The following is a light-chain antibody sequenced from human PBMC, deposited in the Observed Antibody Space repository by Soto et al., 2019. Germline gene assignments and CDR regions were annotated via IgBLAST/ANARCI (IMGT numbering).Light chain of an antibody. J-gene: IGKJ4*02. V-gene: IGKV3-11*01. CDR1: QSVSSY. Sequence: EIVLTQSPATLSLSPGERATLSCRASQSVSSYLAWYQQKPGQAPRLLIYDASNRATGIPARFSGSGSGTDFTHTISSLEPEYLAVYYCQQRSNWPLTFGGGTKVEIK. CDR3: QQRSNWPLT. CDR2: DAS.